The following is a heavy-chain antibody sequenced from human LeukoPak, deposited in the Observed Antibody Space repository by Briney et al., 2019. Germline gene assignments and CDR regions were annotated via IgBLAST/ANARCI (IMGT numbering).Heavy chain of an antibody. J-gene: IGHJ4*02. CDR2: IIPIFGTA. CDR1: GGTFSSYA. V-gene: IGHV1-69*13. Sequence: SVKVSCKASGGTFSSYAISWVRQAPGQGLEWMGGIIPIFGTANYAQKFQGRVTITADESTSTAYMELSSLRYEDTAVYYCAMTAGIAVAGYFDYWGQGTLVTVSS. D-gene: IGHD6-19*01. CDR3: AMTAGIAVAGYFDY.